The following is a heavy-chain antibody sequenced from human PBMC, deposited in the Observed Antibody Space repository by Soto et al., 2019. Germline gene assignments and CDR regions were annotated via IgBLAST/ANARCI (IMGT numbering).Heavy chain of an antibody. V-gene: IGHV3-21*01. CDR3: ARSYSSSWYYCYYYMDV. D-gene: IGHD6-13*01. CDR1: GFTFSSYS. J-gene: IGHJ6*03. Sequence: EVQLVESGGGLVKPGGSLRLSCAASGFTFSSYSMNWVRQAPGKGLEWVSSISSSSSYIYYADSVKGRFTISRDNAKNSLYLQMNSLRAEDTAVYYCARSYSSSWYYCYYYMDVWGKGTTVTVSS. CDR2: ISSSSSYI.